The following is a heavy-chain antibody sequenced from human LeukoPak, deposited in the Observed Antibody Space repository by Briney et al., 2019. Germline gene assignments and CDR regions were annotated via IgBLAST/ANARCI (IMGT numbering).Heavy chain of an antibody. D-gene: IGHD2-2*01. J-gene: IGHJ4*02. CDR3: ARDRIVVVPAAPSY. CDR2: ISYDGSNK. V-gene: IGHV3-30-3*01. Sequence: GGSLRLSCAASGFTFSSYAMHWVRQAPGKGLEWVAVISYDGSNKYYADSVKGRFTISRDNSKNTLYLQMNSLRAEDTAVYYCARDRIVVVPAAPSYWGRGTLVTVSS. CDR1: GFTFSSYA.